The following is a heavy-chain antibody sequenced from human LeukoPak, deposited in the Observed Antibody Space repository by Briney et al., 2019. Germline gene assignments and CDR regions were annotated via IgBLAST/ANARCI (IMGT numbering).Heavy chain of an antibody. V-gene: IGHV3-48*02. CDR3: ARDRYTTSWSDYFDF. D-gene: IGHD6-13*01. J-gene: IGHJ4*02. Sequence: GGSLRLPCAASGFTFRNYSMNWVRQAPGKGLEWVSFISTSGNTRYYADSVKGRFTISRDNAKNSLYLQMSSLRDEDTAIYYCARDRYTTSWSDYFDFWGQGTLVTASS. CDR2: ISTSGNTR. CDR1: GFTFRNYS.